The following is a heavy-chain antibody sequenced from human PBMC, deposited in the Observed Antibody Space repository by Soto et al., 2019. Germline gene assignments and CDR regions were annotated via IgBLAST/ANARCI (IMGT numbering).Heavy chain of an antibody. CDR1: GHTFTGHH. V-gene: IGHV1-2*02. J-gene: IGHJ4*02. CDR3: ELEPTETGGFDY. CDR2: IDLDSSHT. D-gene: IGHD7-27*01. Sequence: QVQLVQSGPEVKMPRASVKVSCKASGHTFTGHHMHWVRQAPGQGLEWMAYIDLDSSHTKYAQRFQGTVTTTRDTTITAAYIELSRLRSDDTALYYCELEPTETGGFDYWGQGSLLTVSS.